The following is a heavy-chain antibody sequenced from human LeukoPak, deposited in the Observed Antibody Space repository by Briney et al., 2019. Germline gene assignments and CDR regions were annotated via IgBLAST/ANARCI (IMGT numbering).Heavy chain of an antibody. Sequence: GASVKVSCTASGYTFTGYYMHWVRQAPGQGLEWMGWINPNSGGTNYAQKFQGRVTMTRDTSISTAYMELSRLRSDDTAVYYCARSYPTSFAFDIWGQGTMVTVSS. CDR3: ARSYPTSFAFDI. D-gene: IGHD2-2*01. CDR1: GYTFTGYY. J-gene: IGHJ3*02. V-gene: IGHV1-2*02. CDR2: INPNSGGT.